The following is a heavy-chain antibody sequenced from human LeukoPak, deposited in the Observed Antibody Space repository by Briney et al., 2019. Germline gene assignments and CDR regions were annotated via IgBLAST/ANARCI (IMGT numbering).Heavy chain of an antibody. CDR1: GGSFSGYY. CDR2: INHSGST. J-gene: IGHJ5*02. Sequence: SETLSLTCAVYGGSFSGYYWSWIRQPPGKGLEWIGEINHSGSTNYNPSLKSRVTISVDTSKNQFSLKLSSVTAADTAVYYCARARRRFDPWGQGALVTVSS. V-gene: IGHV4-34*01. CDR3: ARARRRFDP.